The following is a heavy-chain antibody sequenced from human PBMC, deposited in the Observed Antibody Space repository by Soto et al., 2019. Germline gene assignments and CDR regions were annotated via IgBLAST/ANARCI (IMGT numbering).Heavy chain of an antibody. V-gene: IGHV1-18*01. D-gene: IGHD6-13*01. CDR1: GYTFTSYG. J-gene: IGHJ4*02. CDR3: ARDLGQQLFDY. Sequence: QVQLVQSGAEVKKPGASVKVSCKASGYTFTSYGISWVRQAPGQGLEWMGWISAYNGNKKDAQTLQGRVTMTTDTSTSTADMELRSLRSDDTAVYCCARDLGQQLFDYWGQGTLVTVSS. CDR2: ISAYNGNK.